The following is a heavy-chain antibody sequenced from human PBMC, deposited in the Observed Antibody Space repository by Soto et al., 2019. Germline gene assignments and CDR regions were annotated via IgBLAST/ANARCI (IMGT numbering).Heavy chain of an antibody. J-gene: IGHJ4*02. CDR3: AITPAHYYDSSGTFDY. Sequence: PSETLSLTCTVSGGSIGSSSYYWGWIRQPPGRGLEWIGSIYYSGSTYYNPSLKSRVTISVDTSKNQFSLKLSSVTAADTAVYYCAITPAHYYDSSGTFDYWGQGTLVTVSS. D-gene: IGHD3-22*01. V-gene: IGHV4-39*01. CDR1: GGSIGSSSYY. CDR2: IYYSGST.